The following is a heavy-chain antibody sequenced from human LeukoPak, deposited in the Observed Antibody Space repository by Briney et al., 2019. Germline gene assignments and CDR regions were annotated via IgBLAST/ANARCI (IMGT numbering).Heavy chain of an antibody. J-gene: IGHJ5*02. CDR3: ARGGEATAIEESHWFDP. CDR2: IYYSGST. V-gene: IGHV4-59*01. D-gene: IGHD2-21*02. CDR1: GGSISSYY. Sequence: SETLSLTCTVSGGSISSYYWSWIRQPPGKGLEWIGYIYYSGSTNYNPSLKSRVTISVDTSKNQFSLKLSSVTAADTAVYYCARGGEATAIEESHWFDPWGQGTLDTVSS.